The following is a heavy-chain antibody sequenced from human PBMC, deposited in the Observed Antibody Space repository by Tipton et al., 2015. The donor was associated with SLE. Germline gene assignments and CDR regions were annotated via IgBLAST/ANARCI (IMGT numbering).Heavy chain of an antibody. V-gene: IGHV4-34*12. CDR2: IIHSGVT. CDR3: ARRPGVGAVFYFDY. CDR1: GESFNGYF. D-gene: IGHD1-26*01. Sequence: GLVKPSQTLSLTCAVYGESFNGYFWTWIRQPPGKGLEWIAEIIHSGVTNYNPSLRSRVTISVDMSKNQVSLKLSSVTAADTAVYYCARRPGVGAVFYFDYSGQGTLFTVSS. J-gene: IGHJ4*02.